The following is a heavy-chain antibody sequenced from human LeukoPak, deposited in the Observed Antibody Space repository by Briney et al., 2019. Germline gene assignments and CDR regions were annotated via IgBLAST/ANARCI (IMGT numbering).Heavy chain of an antibody. J-gene: IGHJ3*02. CDR1: GGSISSGSYY. V-gene: IGHV4-61*02. Sequence: SQTLSLTCTVSGGSISSGSYYWSWIRQPAGKGLEWIGRIYTSGSTNYNPSLKSRVTISVDTSKNQFSLKLSSVTAADTAVYYCARGADRITMIVVVTKHAFDIWGQGTMVTVSS. CDR2: IYTSGST. D-gene: IGHD3-22*01. CDR3: ARGADRITMIVVVTKHAFDI.